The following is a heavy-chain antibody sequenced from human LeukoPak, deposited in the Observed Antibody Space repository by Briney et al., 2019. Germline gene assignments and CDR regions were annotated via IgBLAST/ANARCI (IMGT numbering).Heavy chain of an antibody. CDR3: ATIRYFDWLTNYGMDV. Sequence: GASVKVSCKVSGYTLTELSMHWVRQDPRKGLEWMGGFDPEDGETIYAQKFQGRVTMTEDTSTDTAYMELSSLRSEDTAVYYCATIRYFDWLTNYGMDVWGQGTTVTVSS. CDR1: GYTLTELS. V-gene: IGHV1-24*01. D-gene: IGHD3-9*01. CDR2: FDPEDGET. J-gene: IGHJ6*02.